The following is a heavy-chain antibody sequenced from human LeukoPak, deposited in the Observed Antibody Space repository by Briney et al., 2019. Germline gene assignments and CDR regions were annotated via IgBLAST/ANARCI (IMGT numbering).Heavy chain of an antibody. J-gene: IGHJ4*02. CDR2: IYRDGSS. CDR3: ARSFYDILIGYYQYFDY. CDR1: GLSVSSNY. D-gene: IGHD3-9*01. V-gene: IGHV3-66*01. Sequence: GGSLRLSCVASGLSVSSNYMSWVRQAPGKGLEWVPVIYRDGSSYYAESVKGRFTISRDNSKNTLYIQMSSLRAEDTAVYYCARSFYDILIGYYQYFDYWGQGTLVTVSS.